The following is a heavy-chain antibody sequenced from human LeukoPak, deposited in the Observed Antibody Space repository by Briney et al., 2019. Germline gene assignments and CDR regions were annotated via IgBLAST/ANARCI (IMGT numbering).Heavy chain of an antibody. V-gene: IGHV3-30-3*02. Sequence: GGSLRLSCAASGFTFSNYAMHWVRQAPGEGLEWVTLITYDGSNKYYADSVKGRFTISRDNSKNTLYLQMNSLRAEDTAVYYCAKLSWLRLPNYFDYWGQGTLVTVSS. CDR2: ITYDGSNK. D-gene: IGHD5-12*01. CDR1: GFTFSNYA. J-gene: IGHJ4*02. CDR3: AKLSWLRLPNYFDY.